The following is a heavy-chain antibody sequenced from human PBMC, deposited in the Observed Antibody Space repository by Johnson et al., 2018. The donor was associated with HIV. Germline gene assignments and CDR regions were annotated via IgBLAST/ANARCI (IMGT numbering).Heavy chain of an antibody. D-gene: IGHD6-19*01. V-gene: IGHV3-20*04. Sequence: VQLVESGGGVVRPGGSLRLSCAASGFTFDDYGMSWVRQAPGKGLLWVSRINSDGSSTSYADSVKGRFTISRDNAKNTLYLQMNSLRVEDTAVYYCARAIDQGYSSGWSSDVYDIWGQGTMVTVSA. CDR1: GFTFDDYG. CDR2: INSDGSST. J-gene: IGHJ3*02. CDR3: ARAIDQGYSSGWSSDVYDI.